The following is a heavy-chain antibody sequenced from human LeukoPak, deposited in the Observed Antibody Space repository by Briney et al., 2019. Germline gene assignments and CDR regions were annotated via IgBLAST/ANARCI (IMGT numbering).Heavy chain of an antibody. CDR3: ARVNHEGPYGSFHY. CDR2: ISSSSSYI. V-gene: IGHV3-21*01. Sequence: GGSLRLSCAASGFTFSSYSMNWVRQAPGKGLEWVSSISSSSSYIYYADSVKGRFTISRDNAKNSLYLQMNSLRAEDTAVYYCARVNHEGPYGSFHYGGQGTLVTVSS. CDR1: GFTFSSYS. D-gene: IGHD3-10*01. J-gene: IGHJ4*02.